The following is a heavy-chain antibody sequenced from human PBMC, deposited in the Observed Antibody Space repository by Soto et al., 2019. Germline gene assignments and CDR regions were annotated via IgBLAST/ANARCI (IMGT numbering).Heavy chain of an antibody. J-gene: IGHJ6*02. CDR2: IDPSDSYT. V-gene: IGHV5-10-1*01. Sequence: GGGLKISCKGSGYSFTSYWISWVRQMPGKGVEWMGRIDPSDSYTNYSPSFQGHVPISADKSISTAYLQWSSLKASDTAMYYCARYIVVGNYYYYGMDVWGQGTTVTVSS. CDR3: ARYIVVGNYYYYGMDV. CDR1: GYSFTSYW. D-gene: IGHD2-2*01.